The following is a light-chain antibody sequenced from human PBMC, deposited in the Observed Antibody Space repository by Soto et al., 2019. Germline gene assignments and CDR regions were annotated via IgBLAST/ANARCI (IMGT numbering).Light chain of an antibody. CDR1: QSVNSN. CDR2: GAS. J-gene: IGKJ1*01. Sequence: EVVMTQSPATLSASPGERATLSCRASQSVNSNLAWYQQKPGQAPRLLIYGASTRATGIPARFSGSGSGAEFTLTISSLQSEDRAGYYGQQYDNWPPWTFGQGTKVEIK. V-gene: IGKV3-15*01. CDR3: QQYDNWPPWT.